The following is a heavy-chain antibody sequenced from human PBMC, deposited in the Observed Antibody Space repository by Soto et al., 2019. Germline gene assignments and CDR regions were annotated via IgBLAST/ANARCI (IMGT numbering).Heavy chain of an antibody. Sequence: EVQVVESGGGLVQPGGSLRLSYAASGFIFSNHWMTWVRQVPGKGLEWVANINQDGSDQYYLDSVKGRFTISRDNAKNSLFLQMNSLRVEDTAVYYCATSMRHTLDPWGQGTLVTVSS. D-gene: IGHD2-8*01. CDR3: ATSMRHTLDP. V-gene: IGHV3-7*01. CDR1: GFIFSNHW. CDR2: INQDGSDQ. J-gene: IGHJ5*02.